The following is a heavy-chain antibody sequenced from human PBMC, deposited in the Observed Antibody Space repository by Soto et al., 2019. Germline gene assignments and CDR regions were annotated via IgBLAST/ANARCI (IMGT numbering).Heavy chain of an antibody. CDR1: GYTLTELS. CDR3: ARERKYSSSWYYSEFDY. D-gene: IGHD6-13*01. J-gene: IGHJ4*02. Sequence: ASVKVSCKVSGYTLTELSIHWVRQAPGKGLEWMGGFDPEDGETMYAQKFQGRVTMTEDTSTDTAYMELSSLRSEDTAVYYCARERKYSSSWYYSEFDYWGQGTLVTVSS. V-gene: IGHV1-24*01. CDR2: FDPEDGET.